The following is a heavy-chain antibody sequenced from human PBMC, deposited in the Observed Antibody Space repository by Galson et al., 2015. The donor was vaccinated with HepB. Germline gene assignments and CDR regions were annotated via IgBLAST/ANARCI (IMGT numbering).Heavy chain of an antibody. Sequence: SLRLSCAASGFTFSSYGMHWVRQAPGKGLEWVAFIRYDGSNKYYADSVKGRFTISRDNSKNTLYLQMNSLRAEDTAVYYCAKDNLYYGSGTPPPDYWGQGTLVTVSS. CDR2: IRYDGSNK. CDR1: GFTFSSYG. D-gene: IGHD3-10*01. J-gene: IGHJ4*02. CDR3: AKDNLYYGSGTPPPDY. V-gene: IGHV3-30*02.